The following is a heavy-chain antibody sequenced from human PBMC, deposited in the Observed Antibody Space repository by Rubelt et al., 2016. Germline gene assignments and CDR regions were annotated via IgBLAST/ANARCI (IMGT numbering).Heavy chain of an antibody. Sequence: QVQLQQWGAGLLKPSETLSLTCAVYGGSFSGYYWSWIRQPPGKGLEWIGYIYYSGSTNYNPSLKSRVTMSVDTSKNQFSLKLSFVTAADTAVYYCARGSPGWGFKDYWGQGTLVTVSS. CDR1: GGSFSGYY. CDR2: IYYSGST. D-gene: IGHD7-27*01. J-gene: IGHJ4*02. CDR3: ARGSPGWGFKDY. V-gene: IGHV4-34*11.